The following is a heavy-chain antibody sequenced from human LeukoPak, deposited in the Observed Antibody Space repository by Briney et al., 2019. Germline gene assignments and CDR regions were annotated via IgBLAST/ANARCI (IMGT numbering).Heavy chain of an antibody. V-gene: IGHV3-48*04. CDR1: GFSFSSYS. CDR2: ISSSSSTI. D-gene: IGHD1-14*01. CDR3: ARAPDRIRFDP. J-gene: IGHJ5*02. Sequence: HPGGSLRLSCATSGFSFSSYSMNWVRQAPGKGLEWVSHISSSSSTIYYADSVKGRFTISRDNAKNSLYLQMNSLRAEDTAVYYCARAPDRIRFDPWGQGALVTVSS.